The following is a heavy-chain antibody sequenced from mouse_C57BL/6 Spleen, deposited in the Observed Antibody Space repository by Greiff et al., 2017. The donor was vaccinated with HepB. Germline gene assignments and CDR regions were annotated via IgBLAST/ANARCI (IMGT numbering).Heavy chain of an antibody. V-gene: IGHV5-17*01. J-gene: IGHJ2*01. Sequence: EVKLVESGGGLVKPGGSLKLSCAASGFTFSDYGMHWVRQAPEKGLEWVAYISSGSSTIYYADTVKGRFTISRDNAKNTLFLQMTSLRSEDTAMYYCARDSKGYFDYWGQGTTLTVSS. CDR1: GFTFSDYG. D-gene: IGHD2-5*01. CDR3: ARDSKGYFDY. CDR2: ISSGSSTI.